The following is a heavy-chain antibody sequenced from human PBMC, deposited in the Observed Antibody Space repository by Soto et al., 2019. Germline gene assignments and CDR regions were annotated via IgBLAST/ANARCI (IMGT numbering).Heavy chain of an antibody. CDR2: ISGSGDNT. CDR1: GFTFSNYV. J-gene: IGHJ4*02. D-gene: IGHD2-15*01. V-gene: IGHV3-23*01. Sequence: EVHLLDSGGGLVQPGGSLRLSCAASGFTFSNYVMSWVRQAPGKGLEWVSSISGSGDNTYYVDSVKGRFTISRDNSKNTLCLQMNSLSAEDTAVYYCAKLPVVLALGFDYWGQGILVTVSS. CDR3: AKLPVVLALGFDY.